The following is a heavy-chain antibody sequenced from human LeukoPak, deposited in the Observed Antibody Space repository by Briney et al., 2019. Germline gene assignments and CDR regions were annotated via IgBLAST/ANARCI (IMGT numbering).Heavy chain of an antibody. D-gene: IGHD3-10*01. V-gene: IGHV4-34*01. CDR1: GGSFSGYY. CDR2: INHSGST. CDR3: ARHLLIYYYGSDVEGWFDP. Sequence: SETLSLTCAVYGGSFSGYYWSWIRQPPGKGLEWIGEINHSGSTNYNPSLKSRVTISVDTSKNQFSLKLSSVTAADTAVYYCARHLLIYYYGSDVEGWFDPWGQGTLVTVSS. J-gene: IGHJ5*02.